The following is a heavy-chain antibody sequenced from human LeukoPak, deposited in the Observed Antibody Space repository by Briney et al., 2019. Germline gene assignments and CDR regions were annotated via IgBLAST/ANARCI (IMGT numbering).Heavy chain of an antibody. CDR2: ISYDGSNK. J-gene: IGHJ4*02. Sequence: QPGRSLRLSCAASGFTFSSYAMHWVRQAPGKGLEWVAVISYDGSNKYYADSVKGRFTISRDSSKNTLYLQMNSLRVEDTAVYYCAKDLVSDYGEDHWGQGTLVTVSS. D-gene: IGHD4-17*01. CDR1: GFTFSSYA. V-gene: IGHV3-30-3*01. CDR3: AKDLVSDYGEDH.